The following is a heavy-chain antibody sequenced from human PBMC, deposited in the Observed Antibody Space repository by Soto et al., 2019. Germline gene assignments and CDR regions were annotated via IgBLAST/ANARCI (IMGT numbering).Heavy chain of an antibody. CDR3: ARDLENGSGSYHGMDV. CDR1: GDSVSSNSAA. V-gene: IGHV6-1*01. J-gene: IGHJ6*02. Sequence: SQTLSLTCAISGDSVSSNSAAWNWIRQSPSRGLEWLGRTYYRSKWYNDYAVSVKSRITINPDTSKNHFSLQLIFVTPEDTAVYYCARDLENGSGSYHGMDVWGQGTTVTVSS. CDR2: TYYRSKWYN. D-gene: IGHD3-10*01.